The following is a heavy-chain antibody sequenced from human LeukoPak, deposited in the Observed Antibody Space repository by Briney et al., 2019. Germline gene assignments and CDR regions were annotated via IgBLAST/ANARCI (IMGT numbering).Heavy chain of an antibody. J-gene: IGHJ2*01. CDR1: GFTFSSYE. CDR3: VRDLVRGVHPVFYFDL. D-gene: IGHD3-10*01. CDR2: ISSTGVTI. Sequence: GGSLRLSCAASGFTFSSYEMNWVRQAPGKGLEWVSSISSTGVTIYCTDSVKGRFTISRDNAKNSLYLQMTNLSAEDTAVYFCVRDLVRGVHPVFYFDLWGRGTLVTVSS. V-gene: IGHV3-48*03.